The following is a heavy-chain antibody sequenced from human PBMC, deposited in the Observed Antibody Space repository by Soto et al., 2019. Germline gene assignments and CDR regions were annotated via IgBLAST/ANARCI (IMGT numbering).Heavy chain of an antibody. Sequence: QVQLVQSGAEVKKPGASVKVSCKASGYTFTRYAIHWVRQAPGQRLEWMGWINPGNGNTKYSQNFQGRVTITRDTSASTAYMELSSLRSEDTAIYFCARDEDVWGQGTTVTVSS. J-gene: IGHJ6*02. CDR2: INPGNGNT. CDR1: GYTFTRYA. CDR3: ARDEDV. V-gene: IGHV1-3*01.